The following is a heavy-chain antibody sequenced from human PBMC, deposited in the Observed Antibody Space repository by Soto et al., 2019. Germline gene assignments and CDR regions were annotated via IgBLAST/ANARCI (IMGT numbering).Heavy chain of an antibody. V-gene: IGHV3-23*01. D-gene: IGHD2-2*01. CDR2: ISGSGGST. J-gene: IGHJ4*02. CDR1: GFTFSSYA. CDR3: AKVVGYCSSTSCYAFFDY. Sequence: PGGSLRLSCAASGFTFSSYAMSWVRQAPGKGLELVSSISGSGGSTYYADSVKGRFTISRDNSKNTLYLQMNSLRAEDTALYYCAKVVGYCSSTSCYAFFDYWGQGTLVTVSS.